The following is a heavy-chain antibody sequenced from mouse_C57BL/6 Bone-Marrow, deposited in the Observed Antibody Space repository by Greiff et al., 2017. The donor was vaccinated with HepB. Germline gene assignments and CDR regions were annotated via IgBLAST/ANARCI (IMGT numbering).Heavy chain of an antibody. CDR2: ISDGGSYT. J-gene: IGHJ1*03. Sequence: DVQLVESGGGLVKPGGSLKLSCAASGFTFSSYAMSWVRQTPEKRLEWVATISDGGSYTYYPDNVKGRFTISRDNAKNNLYLQMSHLKSEDTAMYYCARDGDYDVWGTGTTVTVSS. CDR1: GFTFSSYA. D-gene: IGHD2-4*01. CDR3: ARDGDYDV. V-gene: IGHV5-4*01.